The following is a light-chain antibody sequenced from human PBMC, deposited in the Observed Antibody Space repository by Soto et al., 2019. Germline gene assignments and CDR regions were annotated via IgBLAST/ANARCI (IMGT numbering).Light chain of an antibody. Sequence: EIVLTQSPATLSLSPGERATLSCRASQSVSSYLAWYQQKPGQAPRLLIYDASNRATGIPARFSGSGSGTDFTVTICSLEPEGFAVYYCQQRSNWPLTFGGGTKVEIK. J-gene: IGKJ4*01. CDR1: QSVSSY. CDR3: QQRSNWPLT. CDR2: DAS. V-gene: IGKV3-11*01.